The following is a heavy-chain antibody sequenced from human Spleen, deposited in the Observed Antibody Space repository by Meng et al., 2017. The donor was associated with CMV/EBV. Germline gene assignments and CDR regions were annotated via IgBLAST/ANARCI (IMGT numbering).Heavy chain of an antibody. D-gene: IGHD6-13*01. V-gene: IGHV3-48*03. CDR2: ISSSGSTI. CDR1: GFTFSSYE. Sequence: SLKISCAASGFTFSSYEMNWVRQAPGKGLEWVSYISSSGSTIYYADSVKGRFTISRDNAKNSLYLQMNSLRAEDTAVYYCARFSLSEQLANFDYWGQGTLVTVSS. CDR3: ARFSLSEQLANFDY. J-gene: IGHJ4*02.